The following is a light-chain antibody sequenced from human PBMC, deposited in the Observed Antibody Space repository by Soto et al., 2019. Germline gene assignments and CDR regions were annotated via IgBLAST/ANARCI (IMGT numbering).Light chain of an antibody. Sequence: DIVMTQSPDSLTVSLGERATISCKSSQGLLYSSDNTSYLAWYQQQPGHPPKLLIPTESTRESGVPDRFSGSGSGTDFTLTVSSLKAEDVAVYCCQQYYSSPWTFSQGTMVDIK. CDR1: QGLLYSSDNTSY. V-gene: IGKV4-1*01. CDR2: TES. CDR3: QQYYSSPWT. J-gene: IGKJ1*01.